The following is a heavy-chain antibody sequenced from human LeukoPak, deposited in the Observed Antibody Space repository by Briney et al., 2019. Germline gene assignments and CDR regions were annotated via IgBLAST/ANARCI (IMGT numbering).Heavy chain of an antibody. CDR1: GFTFRSFW. Sequence: PGGSLRLSCAASGFTFRSFWVTWVRQAPGKGLELVANIKQDGSEKFHVDSVKGRFTIFRDNAKNSLYLQMNTLRDEDTAVYYCARDLTYAFNIWGQGTMVTVSS. CDR3: ARDLTYAFNI. CDR2: IKQDGSEK. J-gene: IGHJ3*02. V-gene: IGHV3-7*01. D-gene: IGHD1-20*01.